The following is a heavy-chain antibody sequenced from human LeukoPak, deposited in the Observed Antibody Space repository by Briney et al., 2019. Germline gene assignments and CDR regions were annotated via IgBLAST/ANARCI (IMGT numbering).Heavy chain of an antibody. CDR1: GFTFGDYA. CDR3: TRFMVRGVIITDNLDY. V-gene: IGHV3-49*03. CDR2: IRSKAYGGTT. Sequence: QPGRSLRLSCTASGFTFGDYAMSWFRQAPGKGLEWVGFIRSKAYGGTTEYAASVKGRFTISRDDSKSIAYLQMNSLKTEDTAVYYCTRFMVRGVIITDNLDYWGQGTLVTVSS. D-gene: IGHD3-10*01. J-gene: IGHJ4*02.